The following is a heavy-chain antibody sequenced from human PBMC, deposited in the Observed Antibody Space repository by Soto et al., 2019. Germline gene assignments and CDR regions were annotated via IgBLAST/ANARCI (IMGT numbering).Heavy chain of an antibody. D-gene: IGHD6-25*01. J-gene: IGHJ4*02. CDR2: INQDGSEK. CDR1: GFTFSNYW. CDR3: AREKRANGYFDY. Sequence: VQLVESGGGLVQPGGSLRLSCEASGFTFSNYWMSWVRQAPGKGLEWVANINQDGSEKYFVGSVNGRFTISRDNAKNSLFLLVNSLRAEDTAAYYCAREKRANGYFDYWGQRTLVTVSS. V-gene: IGHV3-7*01.